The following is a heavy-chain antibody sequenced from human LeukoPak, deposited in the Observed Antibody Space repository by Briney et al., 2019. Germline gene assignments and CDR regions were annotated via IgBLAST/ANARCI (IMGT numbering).Heavy chain of an antibody. Sequence: ASVKVSCKASGYTFTSYYMHWVRQAPGQGLEWMGIINPSGGSTSYAQKFQGRVTMTRDTSTSTVYMELSSLRSEDTAVYYCARLSSSPTYYYYGMDVWGQGTTVTVSS. V-gene: IGHV1-46*01. CDR3: ARLSSSPTYYYYGMDV. CDR2: INPSGGST. D-gene: IGHD6-6*01. CDR1: GYTFTSYY. J-gene: IGHJ6*02.